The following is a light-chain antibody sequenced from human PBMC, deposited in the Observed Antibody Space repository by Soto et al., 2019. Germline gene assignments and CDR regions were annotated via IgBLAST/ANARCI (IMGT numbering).Light chain of an antibody. Sequence: DIQLTQSPSCLSASVGDRVTNTCRASQGISSYLAWYQQKPGKAPKLLIYAASTLQSGVPSRFSGSGSGTEFTLTISSLQPEDFATYYCQQLNSYPLTCGGGTKVEIK. CDR3: QQLNSYPLT. V-gene: IGKV1-9*01. CDR1: QGISSY. J-gene: IGKJ4*01. CDR2: AAS.